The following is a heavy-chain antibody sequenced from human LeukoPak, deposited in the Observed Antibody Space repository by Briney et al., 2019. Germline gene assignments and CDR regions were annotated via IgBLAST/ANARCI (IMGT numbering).Heavy chain of an antibody. CDR2: ISAYNGNT. CDR1: GYTFTSYG. V-gene: IGHV1-18*01. CDR3: ARVYGPYYGSGSSLDY. J-gene: IGHJ4*02. D-gene: IGHD3-10*01. Sequence: ASVKVSCKASGYTFTSYGISWVRQAPGQGLEWMGWISAYNGNTNYAQKLQGRVTMTTDTSTSTAYMELSSLRSEDTAVYYCARVYGPYYGSGSSLDYWGQGTLVTVSS.